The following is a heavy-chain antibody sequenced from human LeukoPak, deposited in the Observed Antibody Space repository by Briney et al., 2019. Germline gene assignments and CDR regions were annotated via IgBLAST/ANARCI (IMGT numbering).Heavy chain of an antibody. CDR1: GGSISSYY. J-gene: IGHJ3*02. D-gene: IGHD3-10*01. CDR2: IYYSGST. Sequence: SETLSLTCTVSGGSISSYYWSWIRQPPGKGLEWIGYIYYSGSTNYNPSLKSRVTISVDTSKNQFSLKLSSVTAADTAVYYCARVARWFGELINAFDIWGQGTMVTVPS. CDR3: ARVARWFGELINAFDI. V-gene: IGHV4-59*01.